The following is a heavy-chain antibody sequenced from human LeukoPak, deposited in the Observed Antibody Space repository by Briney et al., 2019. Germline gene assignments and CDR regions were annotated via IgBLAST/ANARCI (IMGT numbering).Heavy chain of an antibody. Sequence: GGSLRLSCAASGFTFRSYVMNWVRQAPGKGLEWVSSISGSSSYIYYADSVKGRFTISRDNAKNSLYLQMNSLRAEDTAVYYCARDREGYCSGGTCTNFDYWGQGTLVTVSS. D-gene: IGHD2-15*01. CDR1: GFTFRSYV. V-gene: IGHV3-21*01. CDR2: ISGSSSYI. CDR3: ARDREGYCSGGTCTNFDY. J-gene: IGHJ4*02.